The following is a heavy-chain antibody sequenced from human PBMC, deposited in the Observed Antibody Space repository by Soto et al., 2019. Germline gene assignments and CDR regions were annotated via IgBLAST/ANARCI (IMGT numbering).Heavy chain of an antibody. CDR2: ISGSGDST. Sequence: QSGGSLRLSCAASGFTFSSDAMNWVRQAPGKGLEWVSGISGSGDSTYYADSVKGRFTISRDNSKNTLYLQMNSLRAEDTALYYCATRGPRDYFAYSGQGALVIGSA. J-gene: IGHJ4*02. V-gene: IGHV3-23*01. D-gene: IGHD3-16*01. CDR3: ATRGPRDYFAY. CDR1: GFTFSSDA.